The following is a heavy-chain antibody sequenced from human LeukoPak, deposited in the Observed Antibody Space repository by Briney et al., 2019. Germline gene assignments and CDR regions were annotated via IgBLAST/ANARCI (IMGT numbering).Heavy chain of an antibody. CDR3: ARESRRIAAAGPSYYMDV. D-gene: IGHD6-13*01. V-gene: IGHV4-59*12. Sequence: SETLSLTCTVSGGSISSYYWSWIRQPPGKGLEWIGYIYYSGSTNYNPSLKSRVTISVDRSKNQFSLKLSSVTAADTAVYYCARESRRIAAAGPSYYMDVWGRGTTVTVSS. CDR2: IYYSGST. CDR1: GGSISSYY. J-gene: IGHJ6*03.